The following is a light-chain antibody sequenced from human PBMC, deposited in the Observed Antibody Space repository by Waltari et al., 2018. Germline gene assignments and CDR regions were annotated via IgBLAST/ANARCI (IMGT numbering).Light chain of an antibody. V-gene: IGLV2-23*02. CDR3: CSYAGSDTYV. CDR1: SNAVGDYYY. J-gene: IGLJ1*01. Sequence: QSALTQPASVSGSPGQSLTISCTGTSNAVGDYYYVPWFQQHPGKAPKLMIYDVTRRPSGVSNRFSASKSGNTASLTISGLQAEDEADYYCCSYAGSDTYVFGTGTKVTVL. CDR2: DVT.